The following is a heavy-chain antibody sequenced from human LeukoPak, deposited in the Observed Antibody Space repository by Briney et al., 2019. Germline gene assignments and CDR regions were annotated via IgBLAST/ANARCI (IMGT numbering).Heavy chain of an antibody. Sequence: PGGSLRLSCAASGITVSQNDMSWVRQAPGRGLEWVSLIYADGATHYADSVKGRFTISRDNSENTVYLEMNSLRPEDTAVYFCARDRAGRKAWVEFDPWGQGTLVTVSS. J-gene: IGHJ5*02. CDR2: IYADGAT. CDR1: GITVSQND. V-gene: IGHV3-66*02. D-gene: IGHD3-10*01. CDR3: ARDRAGRKAWVEFDP.